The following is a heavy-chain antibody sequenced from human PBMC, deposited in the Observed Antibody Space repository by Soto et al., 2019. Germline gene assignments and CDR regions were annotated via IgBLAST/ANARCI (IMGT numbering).Heavy chain of an antibody. Sequence: SETLSLTCAVSGGSFSFYYWSWIRQPPGKELEWIGEINHSGSTNYNSSLKSRVTISVDTSKNQFSLKLSPVTAADTAVYYCATRFYDSSGYYLFYVDSWGQGTLVTVSS. CDR2: INHSGST. CDR3: ATRFYDSSGYYLFYVDS. D-gene: IGHD3-22*01. CDR1: GGSFSFYY. J-gene: IGHJ4*02. V-gene: IGHV4-34*01.